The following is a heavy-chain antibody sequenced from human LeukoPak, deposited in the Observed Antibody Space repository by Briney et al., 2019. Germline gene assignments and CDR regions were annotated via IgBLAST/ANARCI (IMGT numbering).Heavy chain of an antibody. D-gene: IGHD4-11*01. Sequence: TGGSLRLSCAASGFTFSNYWMNGVRQAPGKGLEWVANIKQDGSDKYYVDSVKGRFTISRDNAKNSLYLQMNSLRAEDTAVYYCAREKGNYDGYYNYYMDVWGKGTTVTVSS. CDR1: GFTFSNYW. V-gene: IGHV3-7*01. J-gene: IGHJ6*03. CDR3: AREKGNYDGYYNYYMDV. CDR2: IKQDGSDK.